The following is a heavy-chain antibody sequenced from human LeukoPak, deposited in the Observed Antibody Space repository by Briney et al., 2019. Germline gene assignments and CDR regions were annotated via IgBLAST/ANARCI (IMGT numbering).Heavy chain of an antibody. CDR1: AFTFSSYG. D-gene: IGHD6-13*01. Sequence: GGSLRLSCAASAFTFSSYGMHWVRQAPGKGLEWVAVISYDGGNKYYEDSVKGRFTISRDNSKNTLYLQMNSLRLEDTAVYYCAKDNNGAAAGIIPGSFDLWGQGTMVTVSS. J-gene: IGHJ3*01. CDR2: ISYDGGNK. V-gene: IGHV3-30*18. CDR3: AKDNNGAAAGIIPGSFDL.